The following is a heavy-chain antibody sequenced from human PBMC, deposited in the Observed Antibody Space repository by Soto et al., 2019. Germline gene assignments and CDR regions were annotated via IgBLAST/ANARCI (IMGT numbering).Heavy chain of an antibody. V-gene: IGHV3-64D*06. CDR3: VKDPDLYYYGSGSYYGGYYGMDV. CDR2: ISSNGGST. CDR1: GFTFSSYA. D-gene: IGHD3-10*01. Sequence: LRLSCSASGFTFSSYAMHWVRQAPGKGLEYVSAISSNGGSTYYADSVKGRFTISRDNSKNTLYLQMSSLRAEDTAVYYCVKDPDLYYYGSGSYYGGYYGMDVWGQGTTVPVSS. J-gene: IGHJ6*02.